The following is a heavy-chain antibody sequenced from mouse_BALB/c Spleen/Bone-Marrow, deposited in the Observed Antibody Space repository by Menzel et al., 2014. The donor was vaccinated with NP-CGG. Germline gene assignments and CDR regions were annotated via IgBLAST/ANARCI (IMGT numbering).Heavy chain of an antibody. CDR2: INPDRSTI. D-gene: IGHD1-2*01. Sequence: EVKLQESGGGLVQPGGSLKLSCAASGFDFSTFWMNWVRQAPGKGLEWIGEINPDRSTINYAPSLKDKFIISRDNAKNALYLLMSRVRSEDTALYYCARLHYYGDGAYWGQGTLVTVSA. V-gene: IGHV4-1*02. CDR3: ARLHYYGDGAY. J-gene: IGHJ3*01. CDR1: GFDFSTFW.